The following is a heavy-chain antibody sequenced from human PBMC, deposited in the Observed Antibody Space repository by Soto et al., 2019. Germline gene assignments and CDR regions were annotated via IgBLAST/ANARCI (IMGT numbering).Heavy chain of an antibody. CDR3: AKARLHYFAY. J-gene: IGHJ4*02. D-gene: IGHD6-25*01. CDR2: ISWHSGSI. CDR1: GFTFDDYA. V-gene: IGHV3-9*01. Sequence: EVQLVESGGGLVQPGRSLRLSCAASGFTFDDYAMHWVRQAPGKGLEWVSGISWHSGSIGYADSVKGRFTISRDNAKTSLYLQMNSLRAEDTALYYCAKARLHYFAYWGQGTLVTVSS.